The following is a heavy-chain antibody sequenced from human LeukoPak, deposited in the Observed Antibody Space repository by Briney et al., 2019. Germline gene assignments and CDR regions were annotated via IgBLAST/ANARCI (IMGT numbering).Heavy chain of an antibody. CDR3: AKTRPLDSSSWSHGDY. Sequence: GSLRLSCAASGFTFSSYAMSWVRQAPGKGLEWVSAISGSGDSTYYGDSVKGRFTISRDNSKNTLYLQMNSLRAEDTAVYYCAKTRPLDSSSWSHGDYWGQGTLVTVSS. V-gene: IGHV3-23*01. CDR2: ISGSGDST. D-gene: IGHD6-13*01. J-gene: IGHJ4*02. CDR1: GFTFSSYA.